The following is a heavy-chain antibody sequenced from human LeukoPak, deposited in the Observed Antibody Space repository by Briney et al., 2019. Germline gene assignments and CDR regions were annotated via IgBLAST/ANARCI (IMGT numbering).Heavy chain of an antibody. V-gene: IGHV1-46*01. CDR3: ARGYYGSGSYSEYFQY. D-gene: IGHD3-10*01. J-gene: IGHJ1*01. Sequence: ASVKVSCKASGYTFTAYYIHWVRHAPGQGLEYMGVINPSSENTSYTQRFRGRVTMTRDTSTSTVYMQLSSLRSEDTAVYYCARGYYGSGSYSEYFQYWGQGTLVTVSS. CDR2: INPSSENT. CDR1: GYTFTAYY.